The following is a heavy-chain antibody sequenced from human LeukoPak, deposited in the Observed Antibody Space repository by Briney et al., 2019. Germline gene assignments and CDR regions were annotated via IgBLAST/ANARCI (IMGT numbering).Heavy chain of an antibody. V-gene: IGHV4-59*01. CDR3: AREALIEGFYYYMDV. J-gene: IGHJ6*03. Sequence: ASETLSLTCAVSGGSISNYYWSWIRQPPGKGLEWIGNIYYSGSTNYNPSLNSRVTISVDTSKNQFSLKLNSVTAADTAVYYCAREALIEGFYYYMDVWGKGTTVTVSS. D-gene: IGHD3-22*01. CDR1: GGSISNYY. CDR2: IYYSGST.